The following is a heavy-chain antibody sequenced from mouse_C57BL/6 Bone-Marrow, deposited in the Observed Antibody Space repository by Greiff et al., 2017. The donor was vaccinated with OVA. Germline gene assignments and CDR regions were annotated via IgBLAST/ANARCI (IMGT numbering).Heavy chain of an antibody. J-gene: IGHJ3*01. Sequence: EVQLQQSGPELVKPGASVKIPCKASGYTFTDYNMDWVKQSHGKSLEWIGDINPNNGGTIYNQKFKGKATLTVDKSSSTAYMERRSLTAEDTADYYCARSGAWFAYWGQGTLVTVSA. V-gene: IGHV1-18*01. CDR1: GYTFTDYN. D-gene: IGHD3-1*01. CDR2: INPNNGGT. CDR3: ARSGAWFAY.